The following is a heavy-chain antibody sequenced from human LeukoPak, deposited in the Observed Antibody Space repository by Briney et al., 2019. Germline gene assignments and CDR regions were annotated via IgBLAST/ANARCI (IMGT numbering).Heavy chain of an antibody. Sequence: PSETLSLTCTVSGASISSYYWSWIRQPPGKGLEWIGYIYYSGSTHYNPSLRSRVTMSVDTSKNQFSLRLTSVTAADTALYYCASGPYPAAGTDHQFDYRGEGTLVTVSS. J-gene: IGHJ4*02. CDR3: ASGPYPAAGTDHQFDY. V-gene: IGHV4-59*01. CDR2: IYYSGST. D-gene: IGHD6-13*01. CDR1: GASISSYY.